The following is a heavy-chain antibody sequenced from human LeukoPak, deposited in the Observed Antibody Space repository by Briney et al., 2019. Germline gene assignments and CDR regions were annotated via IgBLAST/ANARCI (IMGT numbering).Heavy chain of an antibody. V-gene: IGHV1-46*01. J-gene: IGHJ3*02. CDR2: INPSGGDT. Sequence: ASEKVSCKASGYTFTSYNMQWVRQAPGQGLEWMGIINPSGGDTGYAQKFQGRVTMTRDTSTSTVYMELSSLRSEDTAVYYCAREKIHVFDIWGQGTMVTVSS. CDR3: AREKIHVFDI. CDR1: GYTFTSYN.